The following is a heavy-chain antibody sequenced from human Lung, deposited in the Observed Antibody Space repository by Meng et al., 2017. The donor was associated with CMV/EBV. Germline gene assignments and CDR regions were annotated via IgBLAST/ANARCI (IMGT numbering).Heavy chain of an antibody. V-gene: IGHV4-38-2*02. CDR1: GYPITNGFY. CDR2: IYHSGTT. Sequence: SETLSLTCTVSGYPITNGFYWAWIRQPPGKGLEWIGTIYHSGTTYYNPSLKSRVTISVDTSKNKFSLNLRSVTAADTAVYFCAREFGSTYYGSGTPSSWGRG. J-gene: IGHJ5*02. CDR3: AREFGSTYYGSGTPSS. D-gene: IGHD3-10*01.